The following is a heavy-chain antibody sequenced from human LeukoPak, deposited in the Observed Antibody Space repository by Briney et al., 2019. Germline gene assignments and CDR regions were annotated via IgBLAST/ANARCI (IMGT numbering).Heavy chain of an antibody. D-gene: IGHD3-22*01. V-gene: IGHV4-4*07. J-gene: IGHJ6*03. Sequence: SETLSPTCTVSGGSLSSYYSSWVRQPAGKGLEWIGRIYTSGSTNYNPSLKSRVTMSVDTSKNQFSLKLSSVTAADTAAYFLARERYSSGYYVPYYFYYMDVWLKGTAVTVSS. CDR3: ARERYSSGYYVPYYFYYMDV. CDR2: IYTSGST. CDR1: GGSLSSYY.